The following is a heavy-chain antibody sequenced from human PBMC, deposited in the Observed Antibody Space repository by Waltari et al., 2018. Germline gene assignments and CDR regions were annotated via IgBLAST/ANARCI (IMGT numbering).Heavy chain of an antibody. CDR3: AGGDLDVSGWYNY. CDR2: IYSSGDT. V-gene: IGHV3-53*01. J-gene: IGHJ4*02. Sequence: EVQLVESGGGLIQAGDSLRLSCAASGFAVPRNYMPWVRQAPGKGLEWVAIIYSSGDTFYADSVRGRFSISSDSSKNMLFLQMHSLRGEDTAVYYCAGGDLDVSGWYNYWGQGTLVTVSS. D-gene: IGHD6-19*01. CDR1: GFAVPRNY.